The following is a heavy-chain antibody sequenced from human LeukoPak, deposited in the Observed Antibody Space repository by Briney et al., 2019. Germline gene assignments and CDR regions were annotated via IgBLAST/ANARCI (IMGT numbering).Heavy chain of an antibody. V-gene: IGHV5-51*01. CDR2: IYPGDSDT. Sequence: HGESLKISCKGSGYSFTSYWIGWVRQMPGKGLEWMGIIYPGDSDTRYSPSFQGQVTISADKSISTAYLQWSSLKASDTAMYYCALRSWYAQNWFDPWGQGTLVTVSS. CDR1: GYSFTSYW. J-gene: IGHJ5*02. CDR3: ALRSWYAQNWFDP. D-gene: IGHD6-13*01.